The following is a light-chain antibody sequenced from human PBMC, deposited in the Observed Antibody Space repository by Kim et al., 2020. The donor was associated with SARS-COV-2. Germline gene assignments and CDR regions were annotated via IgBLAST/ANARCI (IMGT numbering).Light chain of an antibody. J-gene: IGLJ1*01. CDR3: CSYAGIYTLYV. V-gene: IGLV2-11*01. CDR1: STDVGNSNY. Sequence: QSALTQPRSVSGSPGQSVTISCAGTSTDVGNSNYVSWYQQHPGKAPKLMIFDVSKRPSGVPDRFSGSKSGNTASLTISGLQAEDEADYFCCSYAGIYTLYVFGTATKVTVL. CDR2: DVS.